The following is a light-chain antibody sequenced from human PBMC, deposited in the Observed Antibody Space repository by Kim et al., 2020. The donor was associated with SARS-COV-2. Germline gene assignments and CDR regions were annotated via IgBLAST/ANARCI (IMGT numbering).Light chain of an antibody. J-gene: IGKJ4*01. Sequence: SPGEGVTLSCMASQNIGTKLAWYHQTPGQAPRLLIHDTFIRATGIPARFSGSGSGTEFTLTISSLQSEDFGLYHCQQYNHWAAVSFGGGTKVDIK. CDR1: QNIGTK. CDR3: QQYNHWAAVS. V-gene: IGKV3-15*01. CDR2: DTF.